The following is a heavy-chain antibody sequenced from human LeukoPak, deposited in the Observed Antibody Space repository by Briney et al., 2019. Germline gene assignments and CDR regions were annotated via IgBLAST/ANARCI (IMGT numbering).Heavy chain of an antibody. CDR2: IYYSGST. Sequence: SETLSLTCTVSGGSISSYYWSWIRQPPGKGLEWIGYIYYSGSTNYNPSLKSRVTISVDTSKNQFSLKLSSVTAADTAVYYCARDLIDVVRGENWFDPWGQGTLVTVSP. D-gene: IGHD3-10*01. J-gene: IGHJ5*02. V-gene: IGHV4-59*01. CDR3: ARDLIDVVRGENWFDP. CDR1: GGSISSYY.